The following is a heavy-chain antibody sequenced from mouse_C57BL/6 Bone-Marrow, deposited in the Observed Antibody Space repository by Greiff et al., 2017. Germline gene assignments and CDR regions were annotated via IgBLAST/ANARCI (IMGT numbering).Heavy chain of an antibody. V-gene: IGHV5-17*01. Sequence: EVMLVESGGGLVKPGGSLKLSCAASGFTFSDYGMHWVRQAPGKGLEWVAYISSGSITIYYADTVKGRFTISRDNAKNTLFLQMTSLRSEDTAMYYCARGDYYGSPYWGQGTTLTVSS. CDR2: ISSGSITI. J-gene: IGHJ2*01. CDR3: ARGDYYGSPY. D-gene: IGHD1-1*01. CDR1: GFTFSDYG.